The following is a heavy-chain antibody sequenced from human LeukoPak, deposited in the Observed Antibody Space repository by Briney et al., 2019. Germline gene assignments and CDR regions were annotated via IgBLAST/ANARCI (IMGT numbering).Heavy chain of an antibody. CDR1: GYTFTSYS. D-gene: IGHD6-13*01. V-gene: IGHV1-18*01. J-gene: IGHJ1*01. CDR3: VSTPGYSSSWYTYFQH. Sequence: ASVKVSCKASGYTFTSYSISWVRQAPGQGLEWMGWISAYNGNTNYAQKLQGRVTMTTDTSTSTAYMELRSLRSDDTAVYYCVSTPGYSSSWYTYFQHWGQGTLVTVSS. CDR2: ISAYNGNT.